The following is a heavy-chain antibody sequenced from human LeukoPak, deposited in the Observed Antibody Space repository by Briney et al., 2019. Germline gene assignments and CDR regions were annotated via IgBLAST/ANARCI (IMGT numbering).Heavy chain of an antibody. CDR1: GFTFSDYY. D-gene: IGHD5-18*01. J-gene: IGHJ4*02. CDR2: ISSSGSTI. Sequence: GGSLRLSCAASGFTFSDYYMSWIRQAPGKGLEWVSYISSSGSTIYYADSVEGRFTISRDNAKNSLYLQMNSLRAEDTAVYYCARDRHTAMVDYWGQGTLVTVSS. CDR3: ARDRHTAMVDY. V-gene: IGHV3-11*01.